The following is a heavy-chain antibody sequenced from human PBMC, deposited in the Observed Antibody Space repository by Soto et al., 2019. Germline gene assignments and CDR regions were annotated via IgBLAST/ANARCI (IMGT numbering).Heavy chain of an antibody. CDR2: TYYRSKWYN. CDR3: ARAGIVGATGYYYYGMDV. D-gene: IGHD1-26*01. CDR1: GDSVSGNSAA. Sequence: SQTLSLTCAISGDSVSGNSAAWNWIRQSPSRGLEWLERTYYRSKWYNDYAVSVKSRIPINPDTSKNQFSLQMNSVTPEDTAVYYCARAGIVGATGYYYYGMDVWGQWATVTVSS. V-gene: IGHV6-1*01. J-gene: IGHJ6*02.